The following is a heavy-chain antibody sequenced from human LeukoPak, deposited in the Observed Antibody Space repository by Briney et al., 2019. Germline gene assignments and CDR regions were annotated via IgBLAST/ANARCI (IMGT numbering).Heavy chain of an antibody. CDR2: IGSDGSST. J-gene: IGHJ3*02. Sequence: GGSLRLSCAASGFTFSNYWMHWVRQAPGKGPVWVSRIGSDGSSTIYADSVKGRFTISRDNAKNTLYLQMNSLRAEDTAVYYCARGIEIDIWGQGTMVTVSS. CDR1: GFTFSNYW. CDR3: ARGIEIDI. V-gene: IGHV3-74*01. D-gene: IGHD2/OR15-2a*01.